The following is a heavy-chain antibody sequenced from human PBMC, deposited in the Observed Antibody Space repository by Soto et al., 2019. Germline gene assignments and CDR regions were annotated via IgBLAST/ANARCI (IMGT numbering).Heavy chain of an antibody. Sequence: QVQLVQSGAEVKKPGSSVKVSCKASGGTFSSYAISWVRQAPGQGLEWMGGIIPIFGTANYAQKFQGRVTIPADKSTSTAYMELSSLRSEDTAVYYCARDRGFGELWYNWFDPWGQGTLVTVSS. CDR3: ARDRGFGELWYNWFDP. CDR2: IIPIFGTA. CDR1: GGTFSSYA. J-gene: IGHJ5*02. D-gene: IGHD3-10*01. V-gene: IGHV1-69*06.